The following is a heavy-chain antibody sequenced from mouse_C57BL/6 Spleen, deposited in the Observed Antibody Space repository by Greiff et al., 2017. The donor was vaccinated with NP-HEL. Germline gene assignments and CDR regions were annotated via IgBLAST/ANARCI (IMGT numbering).Heavy chain of an antibody. J-gene: IGHJ4*01. CDR2: IWSGGST. CDR1: GFSLTSYG. CDR3: SENSDIQRDY. Sequence: VQRVESGPGLVQPSQSLSITCTVSGFSLTSYGVHWVRQPPGKGLEWLGVIWSGGSTDYNAAFISRLSISKDNSKSQDFFKMNSLQAYDTAIYYGSENSDIQRDYWGQGTSVTVSS. V-gene: IGHV2-4*01.